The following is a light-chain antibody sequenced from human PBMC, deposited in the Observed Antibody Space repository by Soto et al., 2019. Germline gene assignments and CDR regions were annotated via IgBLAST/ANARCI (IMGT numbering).Light chain of an antibody. J-gene: IGKJ5*01. CDR3: QQLDSYPT. Sequence: DIQLTQSPSFLSASVGDRVTITCRAGQGISNYLAWYQQKPGKAPKLLIYGASTLQSGVPSRFSGSGSGTEFTLTISSLQPEDFATYYCQQLDSYPTFGQGTRLEIK. V-gene: IGKV1-9*01. CDR1: QGISNY. CDR2: GAS.